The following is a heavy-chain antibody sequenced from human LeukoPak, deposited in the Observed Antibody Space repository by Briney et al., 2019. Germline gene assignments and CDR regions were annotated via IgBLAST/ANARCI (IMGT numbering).Heavy chain of an antibody. Sequence: PGGSLRLSCAASGFTFSSYAMHWVRQAPGKGLEWVAVISYDGSNKYYADSVKGRFTISRDNSKNTLYLQMNSLRAEDTAVYYCARDLGDSYGNVGYWGQGTLVTVSS. CDR1: GFTFSSYA. CDR2: ISYDGSNK. D-gene: IGHD5-18*01. J-gene: IGHJ4*02. CDR3: ARDLGDSYGNVGY. V-gene: IGHV3-30-3*01.